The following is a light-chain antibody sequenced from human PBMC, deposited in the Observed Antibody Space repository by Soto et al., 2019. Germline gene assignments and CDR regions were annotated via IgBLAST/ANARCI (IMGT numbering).Light chain of an antibody. CDR1: SSDVGAYNY. J-gene: IGLJ3*02. Sequence: QSVLTQPRSLSGSPGQPVTISCTGTSSDVGAYNYVSWYQHHPGKAPKLMIYDVSKRPSGIPDRFSGSKSGNTASLTISWLQADDEADYYCCSYAGTSRVFGGGTQLTVL. CDR2: DVS. V-gene: IGLV2-11*01. CDR3: CSYAGTSRV.